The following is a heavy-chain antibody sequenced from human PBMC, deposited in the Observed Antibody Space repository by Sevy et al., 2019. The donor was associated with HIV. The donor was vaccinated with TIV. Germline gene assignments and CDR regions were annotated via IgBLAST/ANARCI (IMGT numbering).Heavy chain of an antibody. Sequence: GGSLRLSCAASGFTFSSYAMHWVRQAPGKGLEWVAVISYDGSNKYYADSVKGRFTISRDNSKNTLYLQMNSLRAEDTAVYYCARDSATWIQLWFLDYWGQGTLVTVSS. CDR1: GFTFSSYA. V-gene: IGHV3-30-3*01. CDR2: ISYDGSNK. J-gene: IGHJ4*02. D-gene: IGHD5-18*01. CDR3: ARDSATWIQLWFLDY.